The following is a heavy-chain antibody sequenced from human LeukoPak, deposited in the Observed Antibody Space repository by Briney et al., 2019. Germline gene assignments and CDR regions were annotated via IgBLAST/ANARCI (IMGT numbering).Heavy chain of an antibody. V-gene: IGHV6-1*01. CDR2: TYYRSKWYN. CDR3: AGFFFSRQGVDY. D-gene: IGHD3-16*01. CDR1: GDSVSSNSAA. J-gene: IGHJ4*02. Sequence: SQTLSLTCAISGDSVSSNSAAWNWIRQSPSRGLEWLGRTYYRSKWYNDYAVSVKSRITINPDTSKNQFSLQLNSVTAADTAVYYCAGFFFSRQGVDYWGQGTLVTVSS.